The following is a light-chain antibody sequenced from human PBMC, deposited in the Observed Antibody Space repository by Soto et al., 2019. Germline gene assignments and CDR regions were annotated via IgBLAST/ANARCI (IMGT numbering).Light chain of an antibody. J-gene: IGLJ3*02. V-gene: IGLV2-8*01. CDR2: EVS. CDR3: SSYAGITNWV. Sequence: QSALTQPPSASGSPGQSVTISCTGTSSDVGGYNYVSWYQQHPGKAPKLMIYEVSKRRSGVPDRFSGSKSGNTASLTVSGLQADDEADYYCSSYAGITNWVFGGGTKLTVL. CDR1: SSDVGGYNY.